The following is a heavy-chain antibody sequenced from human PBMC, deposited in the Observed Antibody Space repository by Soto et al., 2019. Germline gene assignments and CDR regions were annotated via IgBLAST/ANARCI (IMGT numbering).Heavy chain of an antibody. J-gene: IGHJ4*02. CDR2: ISGSGGST. V-gene: IGHV3-23*01. D-gene: IGHD6-19*01. CDR3: AKGLAVAGTTDDY. CDR1: GFTFTTYS. Sequence: GGSLRLSCAASGFTFTTYSMNWVRQAPGKGLEWVSAISGSGGSTYYADSVKGRFTISRDNSKNTLYLQMNSLRAKDTAVYYCAKGLAVAGTTDDYWGQGTLVTVSS.